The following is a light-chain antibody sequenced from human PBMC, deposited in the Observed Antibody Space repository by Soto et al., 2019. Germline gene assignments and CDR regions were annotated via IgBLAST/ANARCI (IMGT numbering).Light chain of an antibody. CDR2: GAS. CDR1: QSVSSSY. V-gene: IGKV3-20*01. CDR3: QQYGSSIT. Sequence: EIVLTQSPGTLSLSPGERATLSCRASQSVSSSYLAWYQQKPGQAPRLLIYGASSRATGIPDRFSGSGSGTDFTLTISRLEPEDFAVYYCQQYGSSITFXPGTKVDIK. J-gene: IGKJ3*01.